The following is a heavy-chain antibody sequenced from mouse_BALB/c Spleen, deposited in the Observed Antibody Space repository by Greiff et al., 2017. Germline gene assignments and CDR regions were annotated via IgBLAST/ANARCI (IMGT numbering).Heavy chain of an antibody. CDR2: ISSGSSTI. CDR3: AKPTFYYAMDY. V-gene: IGHV5-17*02. CDR1: GFTFSSFG. Sequence: EVQVVESGGGLVQPGGSRKLSCAASGFTFSSFGMHWVRQAPEKGLEWVAYISSGSSTIYYADTVKGRFTISRDNPKNTLFLQMTSLRSEDTAMYYCAKPTFYYAMDYWGQGTSVTVSS. J-gene: IGHJ4*01.